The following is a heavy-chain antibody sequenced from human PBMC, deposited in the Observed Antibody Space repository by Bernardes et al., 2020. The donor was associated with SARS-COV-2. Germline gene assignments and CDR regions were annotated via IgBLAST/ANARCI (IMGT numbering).Heavy chain of an antibody. CDR1: GFSLSTSGVG. CDR3: AYRLHIGGSSVAEYFQE. J-gene: IGHJ1*01. D-gene: IGHD5-12*01. CDR2: IYWNDAK. Sequence: SGPTLLKPTQTLTLPCSFSGFSLSTSGVGVGWIRQPPGKSLECLALIYWNDAKRYSPSLKSRLTITKDTSKNQVVLRMTNINPVDTGTYYCAYRLHIGGSSVAEYFQEWGQGTLVTVSS. V-gene: IGHV2-5*01.